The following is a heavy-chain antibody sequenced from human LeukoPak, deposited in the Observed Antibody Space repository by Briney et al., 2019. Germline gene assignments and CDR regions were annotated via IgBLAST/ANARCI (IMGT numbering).Heavy chain of an antibody. D-gene: IGHD6-19*01. J-gene: IGHJ4*02. CDR3: ARGSGWSHYFDY. Sequence: SETLSLTCTVSGGSISSYYWSWIRHPPGKGLEGIGYIYYSGSTTYNTSLKSRVTISVDTSKNQFSLKLSAVTAAHNAVYYRARGSGWSHYFDYWGQGTLVTVSS. V-gene: IGHV4-59*12. CDR1: GGSISSYY. CDR2: IYYSGST.